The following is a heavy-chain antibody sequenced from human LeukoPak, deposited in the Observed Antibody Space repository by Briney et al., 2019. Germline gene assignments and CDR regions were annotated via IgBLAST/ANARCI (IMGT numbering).Heavy chain of an antibody. Sequence: PGGSLRPSCAASGFTFSSYGMHWVRQAPGKGLEWVAVISYDGSNKYYADSVKGRFTISRDNSKNTLYLQMNSLRAEDTAVYYCAKSSKGYSSGYPSDYWGQGTLVTVSS. CDR3: AKSSKGYSSGYPSDY. V-gene: IGHV3-30*18. CDR1: GFTFSSYG. CDR2: ISYDGSNK. D-gene: IGHD6-19*01. J-gene: IGHJ4*02.